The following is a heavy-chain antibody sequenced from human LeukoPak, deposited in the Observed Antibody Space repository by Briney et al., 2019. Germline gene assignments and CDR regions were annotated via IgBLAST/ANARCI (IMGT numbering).Heavy chain of an antibody. V-gene: IGHV4-34*01. Sequence: SETLSLTCAVYGGSFSGYYWSLIRQPPGKGLEWIGEINHSGSTNYNPSLKSRVTISVDTSKNQFSLKLSSVTAADTAVYYCARRPLSDGSGSFCSWFDPWGQGTLVTVSS. D-gene: IGHD3-10*01. CDR3: ARRPLSDGSGSFCSWFDP. J-gene: IGHJ5*02. CDR1: GGSFSGYY. CDR2: INHSGST.